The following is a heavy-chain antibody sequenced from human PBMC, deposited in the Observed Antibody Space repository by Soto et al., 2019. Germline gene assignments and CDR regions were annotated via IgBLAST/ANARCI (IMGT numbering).Heavy chain of an antibody. CDR3: VKGGYHYFDY. J-gene: IGHJ4*02. D-gene: IGHD5-12*01. V-gene: IGHV3-30*02. CDR1: GFTFSSYG. CDR2: MWYDGSNK. Sequence: GGSLRLSCAASGFTFSSYGMHWVRQAPGKGLEWVAFMWYDGSNKYYADSVKGRFTISRDNSKNTLYLQMNSLRAEDTAVYYCVKGGYHYFDYWGQGTLVTVSS.